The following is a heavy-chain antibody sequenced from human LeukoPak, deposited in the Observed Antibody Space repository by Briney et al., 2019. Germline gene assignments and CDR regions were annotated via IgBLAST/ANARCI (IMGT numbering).Heavy chain of an antibody. CDR3: ARHRVVGDYYMDV. CDR2: IYYSGST. J-gene: IGHJ6*03. CDR1: GGSISSYY. D-gene: IGHD3-10*01. V-gene: IGHV4-59*08. Sequence: SETLSLTRTVSGGSISSYYWSWIRQPPGKGLEWIGYIYYSGSTNYNPSLKSRVTISVDTSKNQFSLKLSSVTAADTAVYYCARHRVVGDYYMDVWGKGTTVTISS.